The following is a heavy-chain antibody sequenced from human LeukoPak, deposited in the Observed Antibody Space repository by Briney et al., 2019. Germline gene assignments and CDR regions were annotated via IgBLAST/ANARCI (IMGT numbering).Heavy chain of an antibody. Sequence: GGSLRLSCAVSGFTFSSYSMNWVRQAPGKGLEWVSSITSSSSYIYYADSVKGRFTISRGNAKNSLYLQMNSLRAEDTAVYYCARDLTVTSTCWFDRWGQGTLVTVSS. CDR1: GFTFSSYS. D-gene: IGHD4-11*01. CDR2: ITSSSSYI. J-gene: IGHJ5*02. CDR3: ARDLTVTSTCWFDR. V-gene: IGHV3-21*01.